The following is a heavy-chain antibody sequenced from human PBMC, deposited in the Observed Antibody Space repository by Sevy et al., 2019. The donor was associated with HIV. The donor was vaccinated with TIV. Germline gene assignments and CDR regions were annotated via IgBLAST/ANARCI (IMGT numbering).Heavy chain of an antibody. V-gene: IGHV1-2*02. J-gene: IGHJ1*01. D-gene: IGHD6-19*01. CDR1: GYTFTGYY. Sequence: ASVKVYCKASGYTFTGYYMDWVRQAPGQGLEWMGWINPNSGGTNYAQKFQGRVTMTRDTSISTAYMELSRLRSDDTAVYYCATSYSSGAVHFQHWGQGTLVTVSS. CDR2: INPNSGGT. CDR3: ATSYSSGAVHFQH.